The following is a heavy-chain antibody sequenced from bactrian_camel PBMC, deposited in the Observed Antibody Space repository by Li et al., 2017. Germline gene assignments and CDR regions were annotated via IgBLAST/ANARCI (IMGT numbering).Heavy chain of an antibody. CDR2: IYGPSGES. D-gene: IGHD3*01. Sequence: VQLVESGGGSVQAGGSLRLSCAASAHISGSVCMGYFRQAPGRRREGVAAIYGPSGESYYADSVKGRFTVSLDNRKNTVYLQMNSLRPDDSGMYYCALAWGSVCEAWSGYTEWGRGTQVTVS. J-gene: IGHJ4*01. V-gene: IGHV3S40*01. CDR1: AHISGSVC. CDR3: ALAWGSVCEAWSGYTE.